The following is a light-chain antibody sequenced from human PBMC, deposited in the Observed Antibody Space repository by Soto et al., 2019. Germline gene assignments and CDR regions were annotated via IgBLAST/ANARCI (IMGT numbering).Light chain of an antibody. CDR3: QQYTNWSSYT. CDR2: GAS. V-gene: IGKV3-15*01. CDR1: QSVSSN. Sequence: EIVMTQSPATLSVSPGERATLSCRASQSVSSNLAWYQQKPGQAPRLLIYGASTRATGIPARFSGSGSGTEFTLTISSLPSEDFAVYYCQQYTNWSSYTFARGTMLESK. J-gene: IGKJ2*01.